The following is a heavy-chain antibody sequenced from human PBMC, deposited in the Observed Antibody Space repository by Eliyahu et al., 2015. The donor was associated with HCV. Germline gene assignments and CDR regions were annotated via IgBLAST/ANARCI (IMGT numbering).Heavy chain of an antibody. CDR3: ANAIQDYDSSGYPDV. D-gene: IGHD3-22*01. J-gene: IGHJ6*02. Sequence: QVQLVESGGGVVQPGRSLRLSCAASGFXFSSYGMHWVRQAPGKGLEWVAVISYDGSNKYYADSVKGRFTISRDNSKNTLYLQMNSLRAEDTAVYYCANAIQDYDSSGYPDVWGQGTTVTVSS. CDR1: GFXFSSYG. CDR2: ISYDGSNK. V-gene: IGHV3-30*18.